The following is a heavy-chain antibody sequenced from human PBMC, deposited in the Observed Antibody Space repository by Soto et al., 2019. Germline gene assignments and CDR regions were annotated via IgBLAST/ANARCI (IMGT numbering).Heavy chain of an antibody. Sequence: SVKVSCKASGGTFSSYAVSWVRQAPGQGLEWMGGIIPIFGTANYAQKFQGRVTITADKSTSTAYMELSSLRSEDTAVYYCAREGLVVPAAPYYYYYGMDVWGQGTTVTVSS. J-gene: IGHJ6*02. D-gene: IGHD2-2*01. CDR2: IIPIFGTA. CDR1: GGTFSSYA. V-gene: IGHV1-69*06. CDR3: AREGLVVPAAPYYYYYGMDV.